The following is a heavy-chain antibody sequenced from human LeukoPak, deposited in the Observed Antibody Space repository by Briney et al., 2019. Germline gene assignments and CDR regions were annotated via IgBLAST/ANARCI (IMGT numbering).Heavy chain of an antibody. J-gene: IGHJ4*02. CDR3: CGSGSYYFDY. Sequence: PGGSLRPSCAASGFTFSSYAMHWVRQAPGKGLEWVAVISHDGSNKYYADSVKGRFTISRDNSKNTLYLQMNSLRAEDTAVYYCCGSGSYYFDYWGQGTLVTASS. CDR1: GFTFSSYA. D-gene: IGHD3-10*01. CDR2: ISHDGSNK. V-gene: IGHV3-30-3*01.